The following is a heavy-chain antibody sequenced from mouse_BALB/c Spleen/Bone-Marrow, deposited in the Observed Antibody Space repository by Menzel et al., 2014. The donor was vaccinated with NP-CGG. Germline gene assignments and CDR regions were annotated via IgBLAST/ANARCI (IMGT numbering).Heavy chain of an antibody. D-gene: IGHD2-4*01. V-gene: IGHV3-5*02. Sequence: EVHLVESGPGLVKPSQTVSLTCTVTGTSITTGNYRWSWIRQFPGNKLEWIGYIYYSGTITYNPSLTSRTTITRDTSKNQFFLEMNSLTAEDTATYYCARGAMITTGYFDYWGQGTTLTVSS. CDR2: IYYSGTI. CDR1: GTSITTGNYR. J-gene: IGHJ2*01. CDR3: ARGAMITTGYFDY.